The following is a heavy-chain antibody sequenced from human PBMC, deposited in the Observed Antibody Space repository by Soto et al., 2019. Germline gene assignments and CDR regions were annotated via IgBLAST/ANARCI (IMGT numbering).Heavy chain of an antibody. J-gene: IGHJ6*03. D-gene: IGHD3-3*01. V-gene: IGHV1-69*02. Sequence: QVQLVQSGAEVKKPGSSVKVSCKASGGTFSSYSISWVRQAPGQGLEWMGRIIPILGIANYAQKFQGRVTITADKSTSTAYIELSSLRSEDTAVYHCARGRYLENYYYYYMDVWGKGTTVTVS. CDR1: GGTFSSYS. CDR3: ARGRYLENYYYYYMDV. CDR2: IIPILGIA.